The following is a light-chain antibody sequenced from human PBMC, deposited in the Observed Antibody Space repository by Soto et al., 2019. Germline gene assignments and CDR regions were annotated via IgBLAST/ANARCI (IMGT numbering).Light chain of an antibody. J-gene: IGKJ5*01. Sequence: DVVMTQNPLSLSVAPGQPASISCKSSQSLLHITGETFLFWYLQKPGQSPQLLIYEVSTRVSGVPDRFSGSGSGTDFTLEISRVETDDVGIYYCMQSTQLPPTFGQGTLLEV. CDR3: MQSTQLPPT. V-gene: IGKV2D-29*02. CDR1: QSLLHITGETF. CDR2: EVS.